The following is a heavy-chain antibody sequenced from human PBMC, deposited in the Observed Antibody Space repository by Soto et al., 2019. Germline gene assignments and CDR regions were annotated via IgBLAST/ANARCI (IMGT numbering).Heavy chain of an antibody. CDR2: ISGYNGNT. CDR1: GYTFTSYG. CDR3: ARDRANPSDILTGFKY. D-gene: IGHD3-9*01. J-gene: IGHJ4*02. V-gene: IGHV1-18*01. Sequence: QVQLVQSGAEVKKPGASVKVSCTASGYTFTSYGISWVRQAPGQGLEWMGWISGYNGNTNYAQRLQGRVTMTTDTSTSTAYMELRSLRADDTAVYYCARDRANPSDILTGFKYWGQGALVTVSS.